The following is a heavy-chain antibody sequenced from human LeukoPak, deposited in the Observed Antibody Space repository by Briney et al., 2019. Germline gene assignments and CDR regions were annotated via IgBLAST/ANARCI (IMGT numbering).Heavy chain of an antibody. CDR1: GFTVSSNY. V-gene: IGHV3-53*01. Sequence: GGSLRLSCAASGFTVSSNYMSWVRQAPGKGLEWVSLIYSDGSTFYADSVKGRFTISRDNSKNTLYLQVNSLRAEDSAVCYCAREAIAVAGYFDYWGQGTLVTVSS. CDR3: AREAIAVAGYFDY. J-gene: IGHJ4*02. D-gene: IGHD6-19*01. CDR2: IYSDGST.